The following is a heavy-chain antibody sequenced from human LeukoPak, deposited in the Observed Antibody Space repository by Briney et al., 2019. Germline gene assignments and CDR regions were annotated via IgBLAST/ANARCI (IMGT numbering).Heavy chain of an antibody. J-gene: IGHJ3*02. Sequence: GGSLRLSCAVSGFTFRNYWMTWVGQAPGRGLEWVANIKQDGSDKNYVDSVKGRFTISRDNAKNSLYLEMNSLRAEDTAVYYCARDESPRSVTTWYDGFDIWGQGTMVTVSS. CDR2: IKQDGSDK. D-gene: IGHD2-2*01. V-gene: IGHV3-7*04. CDR1: GFTFRNYW. CDR3: ARDESPRSVTTWYDGFDI.